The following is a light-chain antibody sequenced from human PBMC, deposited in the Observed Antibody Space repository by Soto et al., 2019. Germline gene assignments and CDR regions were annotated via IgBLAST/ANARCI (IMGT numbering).Light chain of an antibody. CDR1: QSVSSSY. Sequence: EIVLTQSPGTPSLSSGERATLSCRASQSVSSSYLAWYQQKPGQAPRLLIYDASNRATGIPARFSGSGSGTDFTLTISSLEPEDFALYYCQHRSNLPITFGQGTRLE. V-gene: IGKV3-11*01. CDR2: DAS. J-gene: IGKJ5*01. CDR3: QHRSNLPIT.